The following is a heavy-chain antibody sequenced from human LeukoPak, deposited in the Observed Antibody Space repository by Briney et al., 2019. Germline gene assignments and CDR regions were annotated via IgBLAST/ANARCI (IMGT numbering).Heavy chain of an antibody. Sequence: GGSLRLSCAASGFTFSSYAMHWVRQAPGKGLEYVSAISSNGGSTYYADSVKGRFTISRDNSKNTLYLQMSSLRTEDTAVYYCVKTAVDTARLDYWGQGTLVTVSS. D-gene: IGHD5-18*01. CDR2: ISSNGGST. CDR1: GFTFSSYA. J-gene: IGHJ4*02. CDR3: VKTAVDTARLDY. V-gene: IGHV3-64D*06.